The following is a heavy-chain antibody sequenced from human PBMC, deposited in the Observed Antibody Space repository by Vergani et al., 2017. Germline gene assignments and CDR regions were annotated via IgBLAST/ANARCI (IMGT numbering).Heavy chain of an antibody. CDR3: ARLQFGAAAPDY. Sequence: QVQLQESGPGLVKPSETLSLTCTVSGAAIKDFYWSWFRQPPGKGLEWIGYVYYTGSTTYNPSLKSRVTISVDTSNNQFSLKLTSVTAADTAVYYCARLQFGAAAPDYWGQGTLVIVSS. V-gene: IGHV4-59*01. J-gene: IGHJ4*02. CDR1: GAAIKDFY. CDR2: VYYTGST. D-gene: IGHD6-13*01.